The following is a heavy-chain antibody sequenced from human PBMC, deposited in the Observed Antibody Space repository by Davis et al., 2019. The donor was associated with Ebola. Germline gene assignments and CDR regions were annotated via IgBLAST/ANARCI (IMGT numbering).Heavy chain of an antibody. V-gene: IGHV1-69*13. Sequence: AASAKVSCKASGYTFTSYYMHWVRQAPGQGLEWMGGIIPIFGTANYAQKFQGRVTITADESTSTAYMELSSLRSEDTAVYYCARGGGRSIVGASTGTYYYYGMDVWGQGTTVTVSS. CDR1: GYTFTSYY. D-gene: IGHD1-26*01. CDR2: IIPIFGTA. CDR3: ARGGGRSIVGASTGTYYYYGMDV. J-gene: IGHJ6*02.